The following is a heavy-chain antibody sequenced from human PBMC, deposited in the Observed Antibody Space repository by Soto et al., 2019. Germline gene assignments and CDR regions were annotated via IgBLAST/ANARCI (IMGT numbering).Heavy chain of an antibody. Sequence: ASVKVSCKASGYTFTNYDINWVRQATGQGLEWMGWMNPNSGNTGYAQKFQGRVTMTRNTSISTAYMELSSLRSEDTAVYYCARGRGYSIPFDCWGRGTMVAVCS. D-gene: IGHD5-18*01. CDR3: ARGRGYSIPFDC. V-gene: IGHV1-8*01. J-gene: IGHJ4*02. CDR2: MNPNSGNT. CDR1: GYTFTNYD.